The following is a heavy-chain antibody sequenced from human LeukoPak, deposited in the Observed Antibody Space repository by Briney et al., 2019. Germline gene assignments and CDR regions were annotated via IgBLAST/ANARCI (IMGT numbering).Heavy chain of an antibody. J-gene: IGHJ4*02. Sequence: GGSLRLSCAASGFTFSSYSMNWVRQAPGKGLEWVSSISSSSSYIYYADSVKGRFTISRDNAKNSLYLQMNSLRAEDTAVYYCARVVGPYYDILTGYPGSYDYWGQGTLVTVSS. D-gene: IGHD3-9*01. V-gene: IGHV3-21*04. CDR2: ISSSSSYI. CDR3: ARVVGPYYDILTGYPGSYDY. CDR1: GFTFSSYS.